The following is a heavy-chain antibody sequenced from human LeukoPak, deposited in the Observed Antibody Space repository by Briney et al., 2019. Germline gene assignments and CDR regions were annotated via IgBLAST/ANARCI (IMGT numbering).Heavy chain of an antibody. V-gene: IGHV4-59*01. CDR1: GGSISTYY. J-gene: IGHJ4*02. Sequence: SETLSLTCTVSGGSISTYYWSWIRQPPGKGLEWIGYIFYSGSTNYNPSLKSRATILEDTSKNQISLKLRSVTAADTAVYYCARVSILTGWVWGQGTLVTVSS. D-gene: IGHD3-9*01. CDR2: IFYSGST. CDR3: ARVSILTGWV.